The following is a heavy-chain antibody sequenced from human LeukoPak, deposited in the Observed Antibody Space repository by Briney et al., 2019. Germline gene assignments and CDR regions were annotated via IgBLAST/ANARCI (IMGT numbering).Heavy chain of an antibody. J-gene: IGHJ4*02. CDR2: IIPIFGTA. CDR1: GGTFSSYA. CDR3: ATVRDTYYDILTGLYYFDY. D-gene: IGHD3-9*01. V-gene: IGHV1-69*06. Sequence: SVKVSCKASGGTFSSYAISWVRQAPGQGLEWMGGIIPIFGTANYAQKFQGRVTMTEDTSTDTAYMELSSLRSEDTAVYYCATVRDTYYDILTGLYYFDYWGQGTLVTVSS.